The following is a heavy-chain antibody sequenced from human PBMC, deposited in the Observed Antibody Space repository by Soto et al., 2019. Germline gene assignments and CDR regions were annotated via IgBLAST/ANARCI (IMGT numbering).Heavy chain of an antibody. V-gene: IGHV1-18*01. Sequence: ASVKVSCKASGYTFTSYGISWVRQAPGQGLEWMGWISAYNGNTNYAQKLQGRVTMTTDTSTSTAYMELRSLRSDDTAVYYCARDGLDYGDPNDAFDIWGQGTMVTVSS. CDR1: GYTFTSYG. CDR2: ISAYNGNT. J-gene: IGHJ3*02. D-gene: IGHD4-17*01. CDR3: ARDGLDYGDPNDAFDI.